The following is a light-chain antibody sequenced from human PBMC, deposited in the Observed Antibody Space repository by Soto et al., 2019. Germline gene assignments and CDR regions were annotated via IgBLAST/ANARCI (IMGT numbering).Light chain of an antibody. V-gene: IGKV3-20*01. J-gene: IGKJ1*01. CDR3: QQYGSPSWT. CDR1: QSISSSY. Sequence: EMVLTQSPGTLSSSSGKRATLSCRARQSISSSYLAWYQQRPGQAPRLLIYGASSRATGIPDRFSGSGSGTEFTLTISRLEPEDFAVYSCQQYGSPSWTFGQGTKVDIK. CDR2: GAS.